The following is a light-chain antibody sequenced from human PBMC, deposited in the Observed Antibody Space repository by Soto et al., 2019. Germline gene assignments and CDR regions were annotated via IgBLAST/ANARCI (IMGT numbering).Light chain of an antibody. CDR1: QSVSNNY. Sequence: PGERATLSCRASQSVSNNYLAWYQQKPGQAPRLLIYGASNRATGIPDRFSGXXXGXXFXLTNXRLEPEDFAVYYCQQYGSSGTFGQGTKVDIK. CDR3: QQYGSSGT. V-gene: IGKV3-20*01. CDR2: GAS. J-gene: IGKJ1*01.